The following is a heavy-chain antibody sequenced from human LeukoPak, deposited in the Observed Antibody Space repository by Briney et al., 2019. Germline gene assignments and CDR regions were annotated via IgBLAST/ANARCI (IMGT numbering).Heavy chain of an antibody. CDR3: ARDGWNAHTSNWFDP. J-gene: IGHJ5*02. V-gene: IGHV1-18*01. D-gene: IGHD1-1*01. CDR1: GYTFTSYG. CDR2: ISAYNGNT. Sequence: GASVKVSCKASGYTFTSYGISWVRQAPGQGLEWMGWISAYNGNTNYAQKLQGRVTMTTDTSTSTAYMELRNLRSDDTAVYYCARDGWNAHTSNWFDPWGQGTLVTVSS.